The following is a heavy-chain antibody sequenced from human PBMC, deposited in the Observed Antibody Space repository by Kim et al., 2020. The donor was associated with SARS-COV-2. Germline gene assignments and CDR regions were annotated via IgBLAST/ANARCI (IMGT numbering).Heavy chain of an antibody. Sequence: GGSLRLSCAASGFTFSSYAMHWVRQAPGKGLEWVAVISYDGSNKYYADSVKGRFTISRDNSKNTLYLQMNSLRAEDTAVYYCARAESVVVVNGFDPWGQGTLVTVSS. J-gene: IGHJ5*02. D-gene: IGHD2-15*01. CDR2: ISYDGSNK. V-gene: IGHV3-30-3*01. CDR1: GFTFSSYA. CDR3: ARAESVVVVNGFDP.